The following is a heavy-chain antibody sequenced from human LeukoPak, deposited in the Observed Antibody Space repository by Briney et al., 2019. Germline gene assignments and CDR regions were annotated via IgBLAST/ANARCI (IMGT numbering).Heavy chain of an antibody. Sequence: ASVKVSCKASGGTFSSYIISWVRQAPGQGLEWMGRLIPVFHTPKYAQKFQGRVTITTDESTSTAYMELSSLRSEDTAVYYCGRDYYDSSGYYQANSRYYYYYMDVWGKGTTVTVSS. D-gene: IGHD3-22*01. CDR3: GRDYYDSSGYYQANSRYYYYYMDV. CDR2: LIPVFHTP. V-gene: IGHV1-69*05. J-gene: IGHJ6*03. CDR1: GGTFSSYI.